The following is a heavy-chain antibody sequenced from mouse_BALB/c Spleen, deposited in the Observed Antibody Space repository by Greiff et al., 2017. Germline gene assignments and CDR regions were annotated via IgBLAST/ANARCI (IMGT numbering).Heavy chain of an antibody. CDR1: GDSITSGY. V-gene: IGHV3-8*02. J-gene: IGHJ1*01. D-gene: IGHD1-2*01. CDR3: ARGYYGYYWYFDV. Sequence: EVKLQESGPSLVKPSQTLSLTCSVTGDSITSGYWNWIRKFPGNKLEYMGYISYSGSTYYNPSLKSRISITRDTSKNQYYLQLNSVTTEDTATYYCARGYYGYYWYFDVWGAGTTVTVSS. CDR2: ISYSGST.